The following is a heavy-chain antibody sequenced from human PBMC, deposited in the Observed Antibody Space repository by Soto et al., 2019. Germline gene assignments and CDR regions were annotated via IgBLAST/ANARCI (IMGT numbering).Heavy chain of an antibody. Sequence: SETLSLTCTVSGGSISSYYWSWIRQPPGKGLEWIGYIYYSGSTNYNPSLKSRVTISVDTSKNQFSLKLSSVTAADTAVYYCARGPAVTLTTMVRGVINYGMDVWGQGTTVTVSS. CDR3: ARGPAVTLTTMVRGVINYGMDV. CDR1: GGSISSYY. J-gene: IGHJ6*02. V-gene: IGHV4-59*01. CDR2: IYYSGST. D-gene: IGHD3-10*01.